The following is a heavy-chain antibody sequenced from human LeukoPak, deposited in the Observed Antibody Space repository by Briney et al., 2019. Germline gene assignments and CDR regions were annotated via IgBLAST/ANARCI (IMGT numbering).Heavy chain of an antibody. J-gene: IGHJ4*02. V-gene: IGHV4-34*01. CDR1: GGSLSGYY. Sequence: SETLSLTRAVYGGSLSGYYWSWIRQPPGKGPEWNGELNHSGSTNYNPSLKRRATISVDTPKNQYPLQLSSEPAAHTPVYYWARRGRGALVCWRQGTLVTVSS. D-gene: IGHD3/OR15-3a*01. CDR3: ARRGRGALVC. CDR2: LNHSGST.